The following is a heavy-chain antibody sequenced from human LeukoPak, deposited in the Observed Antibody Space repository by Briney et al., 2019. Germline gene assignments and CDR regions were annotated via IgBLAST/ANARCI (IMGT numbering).Heavy chain of an antibody. CDR3: ARDRADYYYYGMDV. V-gene: IGHV4-30-4*01. CDR1: GGSISSGDYY. J-gene: IGHJ6*02. CDR2: IYYSGST. Sequence: PSETLSLTCTVSGGSISSGDYYWSWIRQPPGKGLEWIGYIYYSGSTYYNPSLKSRVTISVDTSKNQFSLKLSSVTAADTAVFYCARDRADYYYYGMDVWGQGTTVTVSS. D-gene: IGHD3-10*01.